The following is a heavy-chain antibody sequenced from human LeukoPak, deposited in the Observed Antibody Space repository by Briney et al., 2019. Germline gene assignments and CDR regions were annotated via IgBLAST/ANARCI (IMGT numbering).Heavy chain of an antibody. CDR3: AKEQLIPYYFDY. D-gene: IGHD6-13*01. CDR1: GFTFSSYV. Sequence: PGGSLRLSCAASGFTFSSYVMSWVRQAPGKGLEWASAISGSGGTTYYADSVKGRFTISRDNSKNTLFLQMNSLRAEDTAAYYCAKEQLIPYYFDYWGQGTLVTVSS. J-gene: IGHJ4*02. V-gene: IGHV3-23*01. CDR2: ISGSGGTT.